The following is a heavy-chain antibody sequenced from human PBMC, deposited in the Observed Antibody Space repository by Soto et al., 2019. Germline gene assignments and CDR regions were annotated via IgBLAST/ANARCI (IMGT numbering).Heavy chain of an antibody. CDR2: IYYSGST. CDR3: ARAIIARGGAFDY. J-gene: IGHJ4*02. D-gene: IGHD6-13*01. CDR1: GGSISSSSYY. V-gene: IGHV4-39*01. Sequence: SETLSLTCTVSGGSISSSSYYWGWIRQPPGKGLEWIGSIYYSGSTYYNPSLKSRVTISLDTSKNQFSVKLSSVTAADTAVYYCARAIIARGGAFDYWGQGTLVTVSS.